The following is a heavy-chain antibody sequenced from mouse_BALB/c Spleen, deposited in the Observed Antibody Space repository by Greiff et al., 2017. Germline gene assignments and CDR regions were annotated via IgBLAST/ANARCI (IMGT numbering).Heavy chain of an antibody. Sequence: EVQLVESGGDLVKSGGSLKLSCAASGFTFSSYGMSWVRQTPDKRLEWVATISSGGSYTYYPDSVKGRFTISRDNAKNTLYLQMRSLKAEDTAMYYCARRSDLSLYAMDYWGQGTSVTVSA. D-gene: IGHD1-1*01. V-gene: IGHV5-6*01. J-gene: IGHJ4*01. CDR2: ISSGGSYT. CDR3: ARRSDLSLYAMDY. CDR1: GFTFSSYG.